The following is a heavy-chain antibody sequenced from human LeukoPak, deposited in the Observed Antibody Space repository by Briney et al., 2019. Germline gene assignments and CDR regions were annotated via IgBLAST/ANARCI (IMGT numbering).Heavy chain of an antibody. Sequence: SETLSLTCAVSGYSNSSGYYWGWIRQPPGKGLEWIGSIYHSGSTYYNPSLKSRVTISVDTSKNQFSLKLSSVTAADTAVYYCARAEYGDFFDYWGQGTLVTVSS. CDR2: IYHSGST. J-gene: IGHJ4*02. D-gene: IGHD4-17*01. CDR3: ARAEYGDFFDY. CDR1: GYSNSSGYY. V-gene: IGHV4-38-2*01.